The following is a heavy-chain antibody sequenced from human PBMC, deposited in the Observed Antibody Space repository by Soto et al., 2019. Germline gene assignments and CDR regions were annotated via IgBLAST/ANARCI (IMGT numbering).Heavy chain of an antibody. CDR2: IYYSGRT. Sequence: QLQLQESGPGLVKSSETLSLTCSVSGGSISSSSHYWVWIRQPPGKGLEWIGTIYYSGRTYYSPSLRSRVTISVDTPQNQFSLIVNSVTAADAAVYFCARRQLASVPVATAANVDHWGQGTLVTVSS. CDR1: GGSISSSSHY. J-gene: IGHJ5*02. D-gene: IGHD2-2*01. V-gene: IGHV4-39*01. CDR3: ARRQLASVPVATAANVDH.